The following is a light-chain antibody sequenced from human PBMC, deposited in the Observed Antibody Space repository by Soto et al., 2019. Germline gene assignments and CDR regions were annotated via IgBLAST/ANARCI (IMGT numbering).Light chain of an antibody. J-gene: IGKJ1*01. CDR1: QSVTRY. Sequence: EIVLTQSPATLYLSPGESATFSCRASQSVTRYLAWYQQKAGQAPRLLIYEASNRATSVPARFSGTGSGTDFTLTISSLEPEDFAVYYCQQRSNWPWTFGQGTKVEIK. V-gene: IGKV3-11*01. CDR2: EAS. CDR3: QQRSNWPWT.